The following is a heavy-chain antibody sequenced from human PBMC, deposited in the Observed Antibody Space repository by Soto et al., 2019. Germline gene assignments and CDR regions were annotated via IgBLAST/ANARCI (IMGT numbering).Heavy chain of an antibody. CDR3: AKDLNMVRGHYYYYGMDV. Sequence: GPLLLSWPAFGCTFSSYGMPWVRQAPGKGLEWVAVISYYGSNKYYADSVKDRFTISRDNSKNTLYLQMNRLRAEDTAVYYCAKDLNMVRGHYYYYGMDVWGQGTKVTVYS. CDR2: ISYYGSNK. J-gene: IGHJ6*02. D-gene: IGHD3-10*01. CDR1: GCTFSSYG. V-gene: IGHV3-30*18.